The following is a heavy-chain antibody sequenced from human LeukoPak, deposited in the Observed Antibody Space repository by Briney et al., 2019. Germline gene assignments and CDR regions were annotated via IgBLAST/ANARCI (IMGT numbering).Heavy chain of an antibody. CDR3: ARLSDAFDI. CDR2: IYTSGST. Sequence: SETLSLTCTVSGNSISSGDNYWSWIRQPAGKGLEWIGRIYTSGSTNYNPSLKSRVTISGDTSKNQFSLKLSSVTAADTAVYYCARLSDAFDIWGQGTMVTVSS. CDR1: GNSISSGDNY. J-gene: IGHJ3*02. V-gene: IGHV4-61*02.